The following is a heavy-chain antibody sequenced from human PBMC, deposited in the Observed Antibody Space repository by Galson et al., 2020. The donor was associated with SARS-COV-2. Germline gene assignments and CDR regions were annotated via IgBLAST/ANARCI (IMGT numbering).Heavy chain of an antibody. J-gene: IGHJ4*02. D-gene: IGHD3-10*01. CDR2: INHSGST. V-gene: IGHV4-34*01. CDR3: ARERGFSDGVYGDYYDY. CDR1: GGSLGGNY. Sequence: SETLSLTCAVYGGSLGGNYWSWIRQPPGKGLEWIGEINHSGSTNYNPSLKSRVTISVDTSKNQFSLKVSSVIAADTAVYYCARERGFSDGVYGDYYDYWGRGTLVTVSS.